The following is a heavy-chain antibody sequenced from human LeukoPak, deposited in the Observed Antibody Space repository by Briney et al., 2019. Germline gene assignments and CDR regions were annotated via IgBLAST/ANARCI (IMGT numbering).Heavy chain of an antibody. Sequence: SETLSFTCTVSGGSISSYYWSWIRQPPGKGLEWIGYIYYSGSTNYNPSLKSRVTISVDTSKNQFSLKLSSVIAADTAVYYCARAGIADLIFDPWGQGTLVTVSS. D-gene: IGHD6-13*01. CDR2: IYYSGST. CDR3: ARAGIADLIFDP. J-gene: IGHJ5*02. CDR1: GGSISSYY. V-gene: IGHV4-59*01.